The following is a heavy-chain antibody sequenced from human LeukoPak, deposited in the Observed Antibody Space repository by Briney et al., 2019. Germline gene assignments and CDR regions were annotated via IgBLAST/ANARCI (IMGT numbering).Heavy chain of an antibody. Sequence: KSGGSLRLSCAASGFTFSSYTMNWVRQAPGKGLEWVSSISSSSTYINYADSVKGRFTISRDNAKNSLYLQMNSLRAEDTAVYYCARDPDGYSDSGFDYWGQGTLVTVSS. D-gene: IGHD2-15*01. CDR2: ISSSSTYI. CDR1: GFTFSSYT. CDR3: ARDPDGYSDSGFDY. J-gene: IGHJ4*02. V-gene: IGHV3-21*01.